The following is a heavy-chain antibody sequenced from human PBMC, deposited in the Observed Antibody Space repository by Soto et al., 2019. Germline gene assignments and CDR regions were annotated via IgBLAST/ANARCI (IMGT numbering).Heavy chain of an antibody. V-gene: IGHV3-74*01. D-gene: IGHD4-17*01. CDR1: GFTFSSYW. CDR2: INSDGSST. Sequence: GGSLRLSCAASGFTFSSYWMHWVRQAPGKGLVWVSRINSDGSSTSYADSVKGRFTISRDNAKNTLYLQMNSLRAEDTAVYYCARYRVSYGDYVFLDYWGQGTLVTVS. CDR3: ARYRVSYGDYVFLDY. J-gene: IGHJ4*02.